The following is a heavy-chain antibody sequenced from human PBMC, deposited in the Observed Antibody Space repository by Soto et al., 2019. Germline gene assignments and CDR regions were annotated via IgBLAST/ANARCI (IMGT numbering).Heavy chain of an antibody. D-gene: IGHD1-1*01. CDR3: AKTFGTSRTGVQH. J-gene: IGHJ1*01. Sequence: GGSLRLSCAASGFTLSNYALSWVRQAPGKGLEWVSGFSGSTSNTYYADSVKGRFTISRDNSKNTLYLQMNSLRAEDTALYYCAKTFGTSRTGVQHWGQGTLVTVSS. V-gene: IGHV3-23*01. CDR2: FSGSTSNT. CDR1: GFTLSNYA.